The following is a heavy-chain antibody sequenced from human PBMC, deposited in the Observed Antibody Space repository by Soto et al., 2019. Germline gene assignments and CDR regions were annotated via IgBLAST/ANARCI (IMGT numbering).Heavy chain of an antibody. J-gene: IGHJ6*02. CDR1: GFTFSGYS. Sequence: EVQLVESGGGLVKPGGSLRLSCVASGFTFSGYSINWVRQAPGKGLEWVSYISGPSIYIYYADSVKGRFTISRDNAKSAVYPQMNSLRAEDTAVYYCARGFRNAFNVWGQGTTVSVSS. CDR2: ISGPSIYI. V-gene: IGHV3-21*01. CDR3: ARGFRNAFNV.